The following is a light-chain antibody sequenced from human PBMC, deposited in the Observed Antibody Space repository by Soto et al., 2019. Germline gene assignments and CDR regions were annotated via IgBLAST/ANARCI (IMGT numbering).Light chain of an antibody. CDR1: QSISSY. J-gene: IGKJ1*01. CDR2: AAS. V-gene: IGKV1-39*01. Sequence: RQRTQSPSSLSASVGDRVTITCRASQSISSYLNWYQQKPGKAPKLLIYAASSLQSGVPSRFSGSGSGTDFTLTISSLQPEDFATYYCQQSYSTPRTFGQGTKVEIK. CDR3: QQSYSTPRT.